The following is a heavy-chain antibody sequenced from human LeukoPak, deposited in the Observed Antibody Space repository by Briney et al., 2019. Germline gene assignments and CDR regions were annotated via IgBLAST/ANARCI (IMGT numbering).Heavy chain of an antibody. J-gene: IGHJ4*02. D-gene: IGHD6-6*01. CDR1: GFTFSSYS. V-gene: IGHV3-21*01. CDR3: AGEEYSSRQADY. CDR2: ISSSSSYI. Sequence: GGSLRLSCAASGFTFSSYSMNWVRQAPGKGLEWVSSISSSSSYIYYADSVKGRFTISRDNAKNSLYLQMDSLRAEATAGYYCAGEEYSSRQADYWGQGTLVTVSS.